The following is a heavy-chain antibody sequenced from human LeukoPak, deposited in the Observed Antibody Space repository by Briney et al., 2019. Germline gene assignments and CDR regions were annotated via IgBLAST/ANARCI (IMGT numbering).Heavy chain of an antibody. V-gene: IGHV1-46*01. J-gene: IGHJ6*03. CDR1: GYTFTSYY. Sequence: ASVKASCKASGYTFTSYYMHWVRQGPGQGLEWMGIINPSGGSTSYAQKFQGRVTMTRDTPTSTVYMELSSLRSEDTAVYYCASHQAVAGRDNYYYYYMDVWGKGTTVTVSS. D-gene: IGHD6-19*01. CDR3: ASHQAVAGRDNYYYYYMDV. CDR2: INPSGGST.